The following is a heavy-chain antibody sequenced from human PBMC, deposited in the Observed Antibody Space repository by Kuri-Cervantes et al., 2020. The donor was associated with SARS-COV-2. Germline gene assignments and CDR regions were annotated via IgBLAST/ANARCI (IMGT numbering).Heavy chain of an antibody. V-gene: IGHV3-30*03. Sequence: GESLKISCAASGFTFSSYGMHRVRQAPGKGLEWVAVISYDGSNKYYADSVKGRFTISRDNSKNTLYLQMNSLRAEDTAVYYCARDRGIVETFDYWGQGTLVTVSS. J-gene: IGHJ4*02. CDR1: GFTFSSYG. D-gene: IGHD2/OR15-2a*01. CDR2: ISYDGSNK. CDR3: ARDRGIVETFDY.